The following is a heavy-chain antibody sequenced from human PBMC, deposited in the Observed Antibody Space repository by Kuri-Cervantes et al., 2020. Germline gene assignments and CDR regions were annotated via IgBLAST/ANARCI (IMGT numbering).Heavy chain of an antibody. Sequence: ASVKVSCKSSDYIDINYGITWVRQAPGQGLEWMGWINPNSGGTNYAQKFQGRVTMARDTSISTAYMEMSRLRSDDTAVYYCARERLSPLRGWFDPWGQGTLVTVSS. CDR1: DYIDINYG. J-gene: IGHJ5*02. CDR3: ARERLSPLRGWFDP. D-gene: IGHD3-10*01. CDR2: INPNSGGT. V-gene: IGHV1-2*02.